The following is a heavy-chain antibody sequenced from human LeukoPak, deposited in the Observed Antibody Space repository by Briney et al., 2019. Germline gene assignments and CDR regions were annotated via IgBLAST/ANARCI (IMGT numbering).Heavy chain of an antibody. CDR2: IYSGDNT. CDR3: ARDPYSGAYGDTYYYYMDV. V-gene: IGHV3-66*01. J-gene: IGHJ6*03. CDR1: GFTFSTYS. D-gene: IGHD1-26*01. Sequence: LPGGSLRLSCAASGFTFSTYSMNWVRQAPGKGLEWVSVIYSGDNTYYADSVKGRFTISRDNARNSLYLQMNSLRAEDTAVYYCARDPYSGAYGDTYYYYMDVWGKGTTVTISS.